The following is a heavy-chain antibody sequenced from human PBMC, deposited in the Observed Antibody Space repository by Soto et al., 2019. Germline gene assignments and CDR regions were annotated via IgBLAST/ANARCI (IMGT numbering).Heavy chain of an antibody. CDR2: IIPIFGTA. Sequence: VKVSCTASVGTFSSYAISWVRQAPGQGLEWMGGIIPIFGTANYAQKFQGRVTITADESTSTAYMELSSLRSEDTAVYYCARVVAARTGYYYGMDVWGQGTTVTVSS. V-gene: IGHV1-69*01. CDR1: VGTFSSYA. D-gene: IGHD6-6*01. CDR3: ARVVAARTGYYYGMDV. J-gene: IGHJ6*02.